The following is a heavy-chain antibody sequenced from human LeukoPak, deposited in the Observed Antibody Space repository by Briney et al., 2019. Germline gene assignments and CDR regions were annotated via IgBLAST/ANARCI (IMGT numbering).Heavy chain of an antibody. CDR2: IGTSGGDT. D-gene: IGHD7-27*01. CDR1: GFTFSNYI. V-gene: IGHV3-23*01. Sequence: GRSLRLSCAASGFTFSNYIMTWVRQAPGKGLEWVSYIGTSGGDTHYADSVKGRFSISRDNSKNTLSLQMNSLRVDDTAVYYCARDPNWGSGYWGQGTLVTVSS. J-gene: IGHJ4*02. CDR3: ARDPNWGSGY.